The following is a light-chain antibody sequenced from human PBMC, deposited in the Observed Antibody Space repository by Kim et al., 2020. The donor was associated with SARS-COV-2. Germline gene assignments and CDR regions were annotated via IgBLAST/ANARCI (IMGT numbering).Light chain of an antibody. CDR3: CSYTTTGTSP. J-gene: IGLJ2*01. CDR1: SSDVGGYNY. Sequence: QSALTQPASVSGSPGQSITISCTGTSSDVGGYNYVSWYQQHPGKAPKLMIYDVSKRPSGVSNRFSGSKSGNTASLTISGLQAEDEADYYCCSYTTTGTSPFGGGTQLTVL. CDR2: DVS. V-gene: IGLV2-14*01.